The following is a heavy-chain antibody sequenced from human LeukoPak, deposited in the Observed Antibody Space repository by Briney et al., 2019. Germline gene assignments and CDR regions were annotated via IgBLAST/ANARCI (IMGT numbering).Heavy chain of an antibody. CDR1: GFTFSSYA. J-gene: IGHJ6*03. V-gene: IGHV3-21*01. CDR3: ARDHQRFLEWLSVYYMDV. CDR2: ISSSSSYI. Sequence: PGGSLRLSCAASGFTFSSYAMNWVRQAPGKGLEWVSSISSSSSYIYYADSVKGRFTISRDNAKNSLYLQMNSLRAEDTAVYYCARDHQRFLEWLSVYYMDVWGKGTTVTVSS. D-gene: IGHD3-3*01.